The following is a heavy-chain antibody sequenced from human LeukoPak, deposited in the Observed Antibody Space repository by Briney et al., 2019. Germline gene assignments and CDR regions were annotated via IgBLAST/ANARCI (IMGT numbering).Heavy chain of an antibody. V-gene: IGHV3-53*01. CDR1: GFTVSSNY. Sequence: PGGSLRLSCAASGFTVSSNYMSWVRQAPGKGLEWVSVIYSGGSTYYADSVKGRFTISRDNAKNSLYLQMNSLRAEDTAVYYCARLTFGGVIGFDYWGQGTLVTVSS. CDR3: ARLTFGGVIGFDY. D-gene: IGHD3-16*02. J-gene: IGHJ4*02. CDR2: IYSGGST.